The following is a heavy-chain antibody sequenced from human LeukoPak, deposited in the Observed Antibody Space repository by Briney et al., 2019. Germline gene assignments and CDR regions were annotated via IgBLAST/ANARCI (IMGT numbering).Heavy chain of an antibody. D-gene: IGHD2-15*01. J-gene: IGHJ3*02. CDR1: GDSISSYY. CDR2: IYSSGST. V-gene: IGHV4-4*07. CDR3: ARGQWLYRVGPFDI. Sequence: PETLSLTCTVSGDSISSYYWSWIRQPAGKGLEWIGRIYSSGSTDYNPSLKSRVTMSVDKSKNKVSLRLSSVTAADTAVYYCARGQWLYRVGPFDIWGQGTLATVSS.